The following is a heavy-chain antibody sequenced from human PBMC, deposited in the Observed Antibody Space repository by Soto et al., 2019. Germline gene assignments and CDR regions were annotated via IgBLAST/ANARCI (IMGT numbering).Heavy chain of an antibody. Sequence: EVQLLESGGGLVQPGGSLRLSCSASGFTFTTQAMSWVRQAPGKGLQWVSALTASGINTYYADSVKGRFTISRDNSKNTLYLQMNSLRAEDTAIYYCAKDARVSSSSDYYYLYYMDVWGKGTTVAVSS. J-gene: IGHJ6*03. CDR1: GFTFTTQA. CDR2: LTASGINT. V-gene: IGHV3-23*01. D-gene: IGHD6-6*01. CDR3: AKDARVSSSSDYYYLYYMDV.